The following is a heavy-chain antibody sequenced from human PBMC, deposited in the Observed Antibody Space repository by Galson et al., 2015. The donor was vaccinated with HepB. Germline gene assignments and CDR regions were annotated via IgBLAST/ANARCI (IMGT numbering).Heavy chain of an antibody. CDR2: ISYDGSNK. Sequence: SLRLSCAASGFTLSSYAIHWVRQAPGKGLEWVAVISYDGSNKYHAASVKGRFTISRDNSKNMVYLQMNSLRTEDTAVFYCARDTRRVTATQYYYYGMDVWGQGTWVTVSS. D-gene: IGHD3-10*01. CDR1: GFTLSSYA. CDR3: ARDTRRVTATQYYYYGMDV. J-gene: IGHJ6*02. V-gene: IGHV3-30*03.